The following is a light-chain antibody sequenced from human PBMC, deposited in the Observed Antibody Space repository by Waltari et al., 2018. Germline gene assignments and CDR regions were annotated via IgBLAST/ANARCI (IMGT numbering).Light chain of an antibody. V-gene: IGKV3-20*01. CDR1: QSVGGTF. CDR3: QHYVRLPAT. Sequence: IVLTQSPGTLSLSPGARATLSCRASQSVGGTFAWYQQKPGQAPRLIMYGASIRAPGTPDRFSGTGSGTDFSLTISRLEPEDFAVYYCQHYVRLPATFGQGTKVEIK. CDR2: GAS. J-gene: IGKJ1*01.